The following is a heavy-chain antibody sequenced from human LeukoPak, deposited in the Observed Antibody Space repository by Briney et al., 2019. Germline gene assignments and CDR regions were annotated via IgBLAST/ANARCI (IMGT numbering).Heavy chain of an antibody. Sequence: GGSLRLSCAASGFTFSSYAMSWVRQAPGKGLEWVSAISGSGGSTYSADSVKGRFTISRDNSKNTLYLQMNSLRAEDTAVYYCAKDAIPIVVVAWFDPWGQGTLVTVSS. J-gene: IGHJ5*02. CDR2: ISGSGGST. V-gene: IGHV3-23*01. CDR3: AKDAIPIVVVAWFDP. CDR1: GFTFSSYA. D-gene: IGHD2-2*01.